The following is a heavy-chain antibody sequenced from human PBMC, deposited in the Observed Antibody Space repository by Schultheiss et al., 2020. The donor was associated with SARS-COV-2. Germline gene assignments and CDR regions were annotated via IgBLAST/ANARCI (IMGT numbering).Heavy chain of an antibody. CDR1: GFTVSSNY. D-gene: IGHD3-10*01. Sequence: GGSLRLSCAASGFTVSSNYMSWVRQAPGKGLEWVSVIYSGGSTYYADSVKGRFTISRHNSKNTLYLQMNSLRAEDTAVYYCASQVVWGVMVYYYYYMDVWGKGTTVTVSS. CDR2: IYSGGST. CDR3: ASQVVWGVMVYYYYYMDV. V-gene: IGHV3-53*04. J-gene: IGHJ6*03.